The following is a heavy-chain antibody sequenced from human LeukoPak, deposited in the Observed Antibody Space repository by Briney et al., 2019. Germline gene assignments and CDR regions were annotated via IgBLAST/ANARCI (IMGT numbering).Heavy chain of an antibody. CDR1: GGSISSYY. CDR3: ARGRYYDSGTYWGHYYYFYMDV. D-gene: IGHD3-22*01. Sequence: TSETLSLTCTVSGGSISSYYWSWIRQPPGKGLEWIGYIYYSGSTNYNPSLKSRDTISVDTSKNQFSLKLSSVTAADTAVYYCARGRYYDSGTYWGHYYYFYMDVWGKGTTVTVSS. J-gene: IGHJ6*03. V-gene: IGHV4-59*01. CDR2: IYYSGST.